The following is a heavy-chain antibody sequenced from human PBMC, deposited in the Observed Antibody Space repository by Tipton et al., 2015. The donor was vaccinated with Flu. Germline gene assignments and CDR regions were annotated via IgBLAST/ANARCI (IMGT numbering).Heavy chain of an antibody. J-gene: IGHJ3*01. CDR1: GGSFSGYY. V-gene: IGHV4-34*01. CDR3: ARNQIGGGYAFDC. CDR2: INHSGST. D-gene: IGHD3-16*01. Sequence: TLSLTCAVYGGSFSGYYWSWIRQPPGKGLEWIGGINHSGSTNYNPSLKSRVTISVDTSKNQFSLKLSSVTAADTAVYYCARNQIGGGYAFDCCGQATMVTVSS.